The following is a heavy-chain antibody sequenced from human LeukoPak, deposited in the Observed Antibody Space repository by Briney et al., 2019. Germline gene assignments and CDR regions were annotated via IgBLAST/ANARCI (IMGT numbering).Heavy chain of an antibody. CDR1: GYTFTGYY. D-gene: IGHD3-3*01. V-gene: IGHV1-2*02. CDR3: ARDGSYDFWSGYYCDY. J-gene: IGHJ4*02. Sequence: GASVKVSCKASGYTFTGYYVHWVRQAPGQGLEWMGWINPNSGGTNYAQKFQGRVTMTRDTSISTAYMELSRLRSDDTAVYYCARDGSYDFWSGYYCDYWGQGTLVTVSS. CDR2: INPNSGGT.